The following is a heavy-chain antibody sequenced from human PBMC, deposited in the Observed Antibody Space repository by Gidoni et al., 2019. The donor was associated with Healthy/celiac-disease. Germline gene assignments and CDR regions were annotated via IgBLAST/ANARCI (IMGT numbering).Heavy chain of an antibody. CDR2: IIPIFGTA. V-gene: IGHV1-69*06. Sequence: QVQLVQSGAEVKKPGSSVKVSCKDSGGTFSSYAIRWVRQAPGQGLEWMGGIIPIFGTANYAQKFQGRVTITADKSTSTAYMELSSLRSEDTAVYYCARESAIAAAGAEYYYGMDVWCQGTTVTVSS. CDR3: ARESAIAAAGAEYYYGMDV. J-gene: IGHJ6*02. CDR1: GGTFSSYA. D-gene: IGHD6-13*01.